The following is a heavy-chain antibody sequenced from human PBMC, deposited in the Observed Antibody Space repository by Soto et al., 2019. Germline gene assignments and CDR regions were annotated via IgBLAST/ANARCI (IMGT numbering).Heavy chain of an antibody. J-gene: IGHJ4*02. V-gene: IGHV4-30-4*01. CDR1: GGSISSGDYY. Sequence: QVQLQESGPGLVKPSQTLSLTCTVSGGSISSGDYYWSWIRQPPGKGLEWIGYIYYSGSTYYNPSLTSRVTLSVDTSKNQFSLKLSSVTAADTAVYYCARDKGGGSYAFDYWGQGTLVTVSS. D-gene: IGHD1-26*01. CDR3: ARDKGGGSYAFDY. CDR2: IYYSGST.